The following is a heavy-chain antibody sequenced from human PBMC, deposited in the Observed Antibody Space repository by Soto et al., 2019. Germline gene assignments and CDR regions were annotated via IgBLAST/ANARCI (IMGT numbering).Heavy chain of an antibody. CDR2: IWYDGSNK. J-gene: IGHJ4*02. CDR1: GFTFSSYG. V-gene: IGHV3-33*01. D-gene: IGHD5-18*01. CDR3: ARDPGDTAMAMGN. Sequence: QVQLVESGGGVVQPGRYLRLSCAASGFTFSSYGMHWVRQAPGKGLEWVAVIWYDGSNKYYADSVKGRFTISRDNSKNTLYLQMKSLRAEDTAVYYCARDPGDTAMAMGNWGQGTLVTVSS.